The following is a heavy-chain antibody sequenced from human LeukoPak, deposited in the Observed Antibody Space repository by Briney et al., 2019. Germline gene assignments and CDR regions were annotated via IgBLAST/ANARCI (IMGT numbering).Heavy chain of an antibody. CDR3: AKLISPYDY. CDR2: IRYDGTNK. J-gene: IGHJ4*02. Sequence: GGSLRLSCAASGFPFSTYGMHWVRQAPGKGLEWVSFIRYDGTNKYYADSVKGRFTISRDNSKNTLYLQMNSLRPEDTAVYYCAKLISPYDYWGQGTLVTASS. V-gene: IGHV3-30*02. CDR1: GFPFSTYG.